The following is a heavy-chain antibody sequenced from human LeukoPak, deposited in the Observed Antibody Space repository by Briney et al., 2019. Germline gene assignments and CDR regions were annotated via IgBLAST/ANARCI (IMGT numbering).Heavy chain of an antibody. CDR3: ARDEYCSGGSCKGDFDY. D-gene: IGHD2-15*01. V-gene: IGHV3-48*01. CDR1: GFTFSSYS. CDR2: ISSSSSTI. Sequence: PGGSLRLSCAASGFTFSSYSMSWVRQAPGKGLEWVSYISSSSSTIYYADSVKGRFTISRDNAKNSLYLQMNSLRAEDTAVYYCARDEYCSGGSCKGDFDYWGQGTLVTVSS. J-gene: IGHJ4*02.